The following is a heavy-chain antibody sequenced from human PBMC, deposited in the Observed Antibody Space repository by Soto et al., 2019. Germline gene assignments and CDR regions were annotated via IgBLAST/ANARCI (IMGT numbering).Heavy chain of an antibody. V-gene: IGHV3-74*01. Sequence: LRLSCAASGFNFSNHWMHWVRQRPAEGLVWVSRITSDGKSKAYAESVKGRFAITRDNAKNTLYLQMNGLTAEDTAVYYCARESGDWPLNWFDPWGQGTLVTVS. CDR3: ARESGDWPLNWFDP. J-gene: IGHJ5*02. CDR1: GFNFSNHW. CDR2: ITSDGKSK. D-gene: IGHD2-21*02.